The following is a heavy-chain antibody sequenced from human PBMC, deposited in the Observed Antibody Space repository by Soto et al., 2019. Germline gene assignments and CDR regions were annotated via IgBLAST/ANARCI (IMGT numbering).Heavy chain of an antibody. Sequence: GGSLRLSCAASGFTFSSYSMNWVRQAPGKGLEWVSSISSSSSYIYYADSVKGRFTISRDNAKNSLYLQMNSLRAEDTAVYYCARDNNMVYAPSYYGMDVWGQGTTVNVS. D-gene: IGHD2-8*01. CDR3: ARDNNMVYAPSYYGMDV. V-gene: IGHV3-21*01. CDR1: GFTFSSYS. CDR2: ISSSSSYI. J-gene: IGHJ6*02.